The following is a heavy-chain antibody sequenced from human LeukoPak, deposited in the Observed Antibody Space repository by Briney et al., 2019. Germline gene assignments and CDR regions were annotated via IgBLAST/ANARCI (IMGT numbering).Heavy chain of an antibody. CDR1: GGSISSYY. Sequence: SETLSLTCTVSGGSISSYYWSWIRQPPGKGLEWIGYIYYSGSTNYNPSLKSRVTISVDTSKNQFSLKLSSVTAAGTAVYYCASSKNYYYDSSGYIYPYYYYMDVWGKGTTVTISS. V-gene: IGHV4-59*01. D-gene: IGHD3-22*01. CDR2: IYYSGST. CDR3: ASSKNYYYDSSGYIYPYYYYMDV. J-gene: IGHJ6*03.